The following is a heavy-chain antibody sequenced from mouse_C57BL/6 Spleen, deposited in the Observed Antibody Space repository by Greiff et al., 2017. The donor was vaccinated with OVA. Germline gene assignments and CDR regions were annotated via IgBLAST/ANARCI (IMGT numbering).Heavy chain of an antibody. D-gene: IGHD1-2*01. CDR3: ARDPLTTAFVDY. CDR1: GYTFTSYW. J-gene: IGHJ2*01. CDR2: INPSNGGT. Sequence: QVQLQQPGTELVKPGASVKLSCKASGYTFTSYWMHWVKQRPGQGLEWIGNINPSNGGTNYNEKFKSKATLTVDKSSSTAYMQLSSRTSEDSAVYYCARDPLTTAFVDYWGQGTTLTVSA. V-gene: IGHV1-53*01.